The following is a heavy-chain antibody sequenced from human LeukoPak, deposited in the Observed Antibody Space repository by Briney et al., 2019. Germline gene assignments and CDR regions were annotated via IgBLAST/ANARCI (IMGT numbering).Heavy chain of an antibody. V-gene: IGHV1-46*01. D-gene: IGHD6-6*01. Sequence: APVKVSCKASGYTFPSYFMHWVRQAPGQGLEWMGIINPTGGSTTYAQKFQGRVTMTRDTSTSTVYMELSSLRSDDTAVYYCARTAARRFDYWGQGTLVTVSS. J-gene: IGHJ4*02. CDR1: GYTFPSYF. CDR3: ARTAARRFDY. CDR2: INPTGGST.